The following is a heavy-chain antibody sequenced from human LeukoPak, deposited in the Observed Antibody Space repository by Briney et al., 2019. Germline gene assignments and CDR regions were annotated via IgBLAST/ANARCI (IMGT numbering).Heavy chain of an antibody. V-gene: IGHV1-46*01. D-gene: IGHD6-6*01. Sequence: APVKVSCKASGYTFPSYFMHWVRQAPGQGLEWMGIINPTGGSTTYAQKFQGRVTMTRDTSTSTVYMELSSLRSDDTAVYYCARTAARRFDYWGQGTLVTVSS. J-gene: IGHJ4*02. CDR1: GYTFPSYF. CDR3: ARTAARRFDY. CDR2: INPTGGST.